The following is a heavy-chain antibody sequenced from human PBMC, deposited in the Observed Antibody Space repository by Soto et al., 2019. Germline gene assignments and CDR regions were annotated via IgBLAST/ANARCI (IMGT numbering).Heavy chain of an antibody. J-gene: IGHJ4*02. CDR2: IIPILGIA. CDR1: GGTFSSYT. V-gene: IGHV1-69*02. D-gene: IGHD2-15*01. CDR3: ARVGGIGGSCYRSFDY. Sequence: QVQLVQSGAEVKKPGSSVKVSCKASGGTFSSYTISWVRQAPGQGLEWMGRIIPILGIANYAQKFQGRVTITADKSTSTAYMELSSLRSEDTAVYYCARVGGIGGSCYRSFDYWGQGTLVTVSS.